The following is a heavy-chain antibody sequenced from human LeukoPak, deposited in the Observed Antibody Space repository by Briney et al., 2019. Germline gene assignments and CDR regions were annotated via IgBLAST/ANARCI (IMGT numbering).Heavy chain of an antibody. D-gene: IGHD6-19*01. CDR1: GFTFSDYY. Sequence: PGGSLRLSCAASGFTFSDYYMGWVRQAPGKGLEWVSSITTSSTYISYADSVEGRFTISRDNAKNSLYLQMNSLRAEDTAVYYCARGKYSSGWFDYWGQGALVTVSS. CDR3: ARGKYSSGWFDY. J-gene: IGHJ4*02. V-gene: IGHV3-21*01. CDR2: ITTSSTYI.